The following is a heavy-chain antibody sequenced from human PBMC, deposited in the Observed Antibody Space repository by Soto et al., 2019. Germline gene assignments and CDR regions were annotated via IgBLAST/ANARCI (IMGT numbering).Heavy chain of an antibody. Sequence: PSETLSLTCTVSGGSISSYYWSWIRQPPGKGLEWIGYIYYSGSTNYNPSLKSRVTISVDTSKNQFSLKLSSVTAADTAVYYRARARNNIAPWGKGTLVTVSS. D-gene: IGHD1-20*01. J-gene: IGHJ5*02. V-gene: IGHV4-59*01. CDR2: IYYSGST. CDR1: GGSISSYY. CDR3: ARARNNIAP.